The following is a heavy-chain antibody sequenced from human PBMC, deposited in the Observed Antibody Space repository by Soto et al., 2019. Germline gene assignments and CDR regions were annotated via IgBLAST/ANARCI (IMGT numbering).Heavy chain of an antibody. D-gene: IGHD6-13*01. CDR1: GYTFTSYG. V-gene: IGHV1-18*01. J-gene: IGHJ5*02. Sequence: ASVKVSCKASGYTFTSYGISWVRQAPGQGLEWMGWISAYNGNTNYAQKLQGRVTMTTDTSTSTAYMELRSLRSDDTAVYYCATTMGSSLTGPLLDWFDPWGQGTLVTVSS. CDR2: ISAYNGNT. CDR3: ATTMGSSLTGPLLDWFDP.